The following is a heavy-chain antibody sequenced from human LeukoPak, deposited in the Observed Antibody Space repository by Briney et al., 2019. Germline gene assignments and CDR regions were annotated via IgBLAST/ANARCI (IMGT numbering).Heavy chain of an antibody. CDR3: ARGGHTTQSPDPSTGPSRDNNWFDP. CDR2: ISGSGGST. J-gene: IGHJ5*02. D-gene: IGHD1-1*01. Sequence: PGGSLRLSCAASGFTFSSYAMSWVRQAPGKGLEWVSAISGSGGSTYYADSVKGRFTISRDNSKNTLYLQMNSLRAEDTAVYYCARGGHTTQSPDPSTGPSRDNNWFDPWGQGTLVTVSS. V-gene: IGHV3-23*01. CDR1: GFTFSSYA.